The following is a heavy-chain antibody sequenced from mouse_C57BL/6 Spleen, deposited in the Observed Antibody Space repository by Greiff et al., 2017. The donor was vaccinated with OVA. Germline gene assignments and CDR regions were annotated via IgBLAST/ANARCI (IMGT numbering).Heavy chain of an antibody. CDR3: ANVITTVVARAIDD. D-gene: IGHD1-1*01. CDR1: GFTFSDYG. Sequence: DVKLVESGGGLVKPGGSLKLSCAASGFTFSDYGMHWVRQAPEKGLEWVAYISSGSSTIYYADTVKGRFTISRDNAKNTLFLQMTSLRSEDTAMYYCANVITTVVARAIDDWGQGTSVTVSS. J-gene: IGHJ4*01. V-gene: IGHV5-17*01. CDR2: ISSGSSTI.